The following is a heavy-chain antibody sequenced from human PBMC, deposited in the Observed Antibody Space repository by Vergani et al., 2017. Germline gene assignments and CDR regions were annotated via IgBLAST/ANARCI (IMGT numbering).Heavy chain of an antibody. J-gene: IGHJ4*02. V-gene: IGHV4-59*12. CDR3: ARAPYYYDSSGPLFDY. D-gene: IGHD3-22*01. CDR2: IYYSGST. Sequence: QVQLQESGPGLVKPSETLSLTCTVSGGSIGSYYWSWIRQPPGKGLEWIGYIYYSGSTNYNPSLKSRVTISVDTSKNQFSLKLSSVTAADTAVYYCARAPYYYDSSGPLFDYWGQGTLVTVSS. CDR1: GGSIGSYY.